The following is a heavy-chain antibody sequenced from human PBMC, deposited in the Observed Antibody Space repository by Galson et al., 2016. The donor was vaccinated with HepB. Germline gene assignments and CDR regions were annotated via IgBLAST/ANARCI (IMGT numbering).Heavy chain of an antibody. CDR2: IPSNGIGA. J-gene: IGHJ4*02. D-gene: IGHD3-3*01. Sequence: SLRLSCAASGFTFDSYAMSWVRQAPGKGLEWISGIPSNGIGAQYAGAVKGRFIISRGNSKNVLYLQMKSLRAEDTAKYYCAKDLDTSGYDLFGPWGSWGQGILVIVSS. CDR1: GFTFDSYA. V-gene: IGHV3-23*05. CDR3: AKDLDTSGYDLFGPWGS.